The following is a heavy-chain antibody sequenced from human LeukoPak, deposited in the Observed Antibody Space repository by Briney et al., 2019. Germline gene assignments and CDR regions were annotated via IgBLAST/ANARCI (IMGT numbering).Heavy chain of an antibody. D-gene: IGHD6-13*01. J-gene: IGHJ4*02. CDR3: ARALAAAGTGGYL. CDR1: GFTFSNYW. V-gene: IGHV3-74*03. Sequence: PGGSLRLSCAASGFTFSNYWMHWVRHAPGKGLLWVARIHLNGSSTTYADSVKGRFTISRANAKNTLYLQMNRLRAEATAVYHCARALAAAGTGGYLWGQGTLVTVSS. CDR2: IHLNGSST.